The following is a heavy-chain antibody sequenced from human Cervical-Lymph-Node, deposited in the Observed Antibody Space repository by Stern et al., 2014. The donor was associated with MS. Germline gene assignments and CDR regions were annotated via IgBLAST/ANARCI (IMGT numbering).Heavy chain of an antibody. CDR3: AGGGGSSWFGGDYYYYYGMAV. V-gene: IGHV1-69*18. CDR2: IIPIFGTT. D-gene: IGHD6-13*01. J-gene: IGHJ6*02. CDR1: GGTFSTYA. Sequence: VQLVESGAEVKKPGSSVKVSCKASGGTFSTYAISWVRQAPGQGLEWMGNIIPIFGTTHFAQNFQARLTLTAAESTGAAFMELSSVRSADTAVDYCAGGGGSSWFGGDYYYYYGMAVWGQGTTVTVSS.